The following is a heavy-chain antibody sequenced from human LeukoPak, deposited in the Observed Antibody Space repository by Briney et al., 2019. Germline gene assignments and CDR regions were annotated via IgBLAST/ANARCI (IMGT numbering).Heavy chain of an antibody. CDR3: ARDTTSYTSSCHPTFDY. D-gene: IGHD6-6*01. V-gene: IGHV3-7*01. Sequence: GGSLRLSCAASGFTFSSYWMSWVRQAPGKGLEWVAHIKEDGSEKYYVDSVKGRFTISRDNAKNSLYLQMNSLRAEDTAVYYCARDTTSYTSSCHPTFDYWGQGTLVTVSS. CDR2: IKEDGSEK. J-gene: IGHJ4*02. CDR1: GFTFSSYW.